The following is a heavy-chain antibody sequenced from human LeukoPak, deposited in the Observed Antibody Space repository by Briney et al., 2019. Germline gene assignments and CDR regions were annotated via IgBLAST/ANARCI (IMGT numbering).Heavy chain of an antibody. Sequence: GGSLRLSCAASGFTVSSNYMSWVRQAPGKGLEWVSVIYSGGSTYYADSVKGRFTISRDNSKNTLYLQMNSLRAEDTAVYYCASGSQQLVPRPPYYYYYGMDVWGQGTTVTVSS. J-gene: IGHJ6*02. CDR1: GFTVSSNY. CDR3: ASGSQQLVPRPPYYYYYGMDV. CDR2: IYSGGST. D-gene: IGHD6-13*01. V-gene: IGHV3-66*01.